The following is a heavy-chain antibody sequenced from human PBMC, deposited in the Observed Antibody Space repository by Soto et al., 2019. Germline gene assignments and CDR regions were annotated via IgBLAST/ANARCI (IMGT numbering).Heavy chain of an antibody. D-gene: IGHD3-10*01. CDR3: ESGTYYYGSGPNWFDT. CDR1: GGSISSYY. J-gene: IGHJ5*02. V-gene: IGHV4-59*01. CDR2: IYYSGST. Sequence: SETLSLTCTVSGGSISSYYWSWIRQPPGKGLEWIGYIYYSGSTNYNPSLKSRVTISVDTSKNQFSLTLSSVTAADTAVYYCESGTYYYGSGPNWFDTWGPGTLVTVSS.